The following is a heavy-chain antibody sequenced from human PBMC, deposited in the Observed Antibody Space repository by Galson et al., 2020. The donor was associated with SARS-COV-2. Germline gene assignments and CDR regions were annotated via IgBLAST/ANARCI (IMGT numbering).Heavy chain of an antibody. Sequence: GESLKISCAASGFTFSSYWMSWVRQAPGKGLEWVANIKQDGSEKYYVDSVKGRFTISRDNAKNSLYLQMNSLRAEDTAVYYCATPAVGATNTRVEYWGQGTLVTVSS. J-gene: IGHJ4*02. CDR1: GFTFSSYW. CDR3: ATPAVGATNTRVEY. D-gene: IGHD1-26*01. V-gene: IGHV3-7*03. CDR2: IKQDGSEK.